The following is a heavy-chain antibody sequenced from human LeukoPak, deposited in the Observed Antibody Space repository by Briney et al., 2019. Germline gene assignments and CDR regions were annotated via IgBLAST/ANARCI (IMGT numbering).Heavy chain of an antibody. CDR2: INPNSGDT. J-gene: IGHJ4*02. D-gene: IGHD6-19*01. CDR1: GYTFPGYY. CDR3: ARGVPPSYSSAWYVNY. V-gene: IGHV1-2*02. Sequence: ASVKASCKATGYTFPGYYMHWVRQAPGQGLEWMGWINPNSGDTNYAQKFQGRVTMTRDTSISTAYMELSRLGSDDTAVYYCARGVPPSYSSAWYVNYGGQGALVTVSS.